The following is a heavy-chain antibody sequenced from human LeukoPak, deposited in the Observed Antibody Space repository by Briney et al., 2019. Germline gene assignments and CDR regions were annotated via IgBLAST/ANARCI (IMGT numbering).Heavy chain of an antibody. CDR3: ARIGHEDYYFDY. V-gene: IGHV4-59*01. CDR2: IYDGGNT. J-gene: IGHJ4*02. CDR1: GGSISPYY. Sequence: SETLSLTCTVSGGSISPYYWSWIRLPPGKGLGWMGGIYDGGNTHYNPSLKSRVTISLDTSKNQFSLKLSSVTAADTAVYYCARIGHEDYYFDYWGQGTLVTVSS.